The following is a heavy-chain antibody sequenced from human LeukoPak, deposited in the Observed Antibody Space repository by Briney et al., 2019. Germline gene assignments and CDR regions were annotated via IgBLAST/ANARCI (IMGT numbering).Heavy chain of an antibody. V-gene: IGHV3-30*02. D-gene: IGHD4-17*01. J-gene: IGHJ6*03. Sequence: GGSLRLFCTASGFAFRSHAMHWVRQAPGKGLEWVAFIRYDGSKKFYADSVKGRFTISRDNSKNTLYLQMYSLRAEDTAVYYCAKIPYGDYVLDYYYYMDVWGKGTTVTVSS. CDR3: AKIPYGDYVLDYYYYMDV. CDR2: IRYDGSKK. CDR1: GFAFRSHA.